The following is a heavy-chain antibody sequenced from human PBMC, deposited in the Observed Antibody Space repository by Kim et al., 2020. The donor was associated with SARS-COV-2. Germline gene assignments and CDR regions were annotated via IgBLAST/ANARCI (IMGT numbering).Heavy chain of an antibody. CDR3: ARSGNRYCSSTSCYRGLDP. V-gene: IGHV4-34*01. Sequence: SRVTISVDTSKNQFSLKLSSVTAADTAVYYCARSGNRYCSSTSCYRGLDPWGQGTLVTVSS. J-gene: IGHJ5*02. D-gene: IGHD2-2*02.